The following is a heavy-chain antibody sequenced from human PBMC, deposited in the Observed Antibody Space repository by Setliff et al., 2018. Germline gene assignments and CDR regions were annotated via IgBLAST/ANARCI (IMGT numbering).Heavy chain of an antibody. CDR1: GGSISSSSYY. CDR3: AGLYYYGSGSYPAPIDY. CDR2: IYYSGST. Sequence: SETLSLTRTVSGGSISSSSYYWGWIRQPPGKGLEWIGSIYYSGSTYYNPSLKSRVTISVDTSKNQFSLKLSSVTAADTAVYYCAGLYYYGSGSYPAPIDYWGQGTLVTVSS. J-gene: IGHJ4*02. D-gene: IGHD3-10*01. V-gene: IGHV4-39*01.